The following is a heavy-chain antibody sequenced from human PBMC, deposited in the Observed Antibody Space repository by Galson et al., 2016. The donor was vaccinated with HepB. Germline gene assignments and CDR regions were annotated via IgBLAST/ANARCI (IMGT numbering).Heavy chain of an antibody. D-gene: IGHD5-18*01. CDR3: AKDRRDGYLGSFLHF. CDR2: IAGSGGST. Sequence: SLRLSCAASGFTFSSYAMTWVRQAPGKGLEWVAAIAGSGGSTYYADSVQGRFTIRRDNSRNTLYLQMNRLRAEDTAVYFCAKDRRDGYLGSFLHFWGQGTLVTVSS. J-gene: IGHJ4*02. V-gene: IGHV3-23*01. CDR1: GFTFSSYA.